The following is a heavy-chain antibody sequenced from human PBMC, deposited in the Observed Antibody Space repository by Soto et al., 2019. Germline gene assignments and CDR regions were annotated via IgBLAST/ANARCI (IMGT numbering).Heavy chain of an antibody. CDR1: GYTFTSYG. Sequence: QVQLVQSGAEVKKPGASVKVSCKASGYTFTSYGISWVRQAPGQGLEWMGWISAYNGNTNYAQKLKGRVTMTTDTSTSTAYMELRSLRSDDTAVYYCARGRSGGHGYSYGYNEFHFDYWGQGTLVTVSS. J-gene: IGHJ4*02. D-gene: IGHD5-18*01. V-gene: IGHV1-18*01. CDR3: ARGRSGGHGYSYGYNEFHFDY. CDR2: ISAYNGNT.